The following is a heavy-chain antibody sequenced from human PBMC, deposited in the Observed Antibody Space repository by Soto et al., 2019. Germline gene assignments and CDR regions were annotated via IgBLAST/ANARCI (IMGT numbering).Heavy chain of an antibody. CDR2: IIPIFGTA. V-gene: IGHV1-69*06. Sequence: QVQLVQSGAEVKKPGSSVKVSCKASGGTFSSYAISWVRQAPGQGLEWMGGIIPIFGTANYAQKFQGRVTSTADKSTSTADMELSSLRSEDTAVYYCATLGCTAMVKIDYWGQGTLVTVSS. CDR1: GGTFSSYA. J-gene: IGHJ4*02. D-gene: IGHD5-18*01. CDR3: ATLGCTAMVKIDY.